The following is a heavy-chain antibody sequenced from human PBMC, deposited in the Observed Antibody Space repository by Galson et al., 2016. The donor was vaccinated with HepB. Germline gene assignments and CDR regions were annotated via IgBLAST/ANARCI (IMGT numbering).Heavy chain of an antibody. Sequence: SLRLSCAASGFGFSNFWMHWVRQAPGKGLEWVPRIDSDGSTTNYADSVKGRFAISRDNAKKILNLQMNSLRAEDTAVYFCARNSERIYYYGMDVWGQGTTVTVS. CDR1: GFGFSNFW. D-gene: IGHD1-1*01. CDR3: ARNSERIYYYGMDV. J-gene: IGHJ6*02. CDR2: IDSDGSTT. V-gene: IGHV3-74*01.